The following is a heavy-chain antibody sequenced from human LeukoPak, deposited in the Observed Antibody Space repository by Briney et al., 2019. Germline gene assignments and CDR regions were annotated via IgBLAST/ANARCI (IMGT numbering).Heavy chain of an antibody. J-gene: IGHJ4*02. CDR2: ISFGGGYT. D-gene: IGHD3-22*01. CDR3: AKRIDTRGSTHYHDY. CDR1: GFTFSIYS. Sequence: GGSLRLSCAASGFTFSIYSVTWVRQAPGKGLEWVSSISFGGGYTFYADSVKGHFTISRDNSRSTLYLQMNNLRAEDTALYYCAKRIDTRGSTHYHDYWGQGTLVTVSS. V-gene: IGHV3-23*01.